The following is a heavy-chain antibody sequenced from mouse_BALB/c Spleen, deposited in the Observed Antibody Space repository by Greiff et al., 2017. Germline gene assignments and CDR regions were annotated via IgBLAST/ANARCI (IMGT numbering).Heavy chain of an antibody. CDR2: IDPANGNT. Sequence: VQLQQSGAELVKPGASVKLSCTASGFNIKDSYMHWVKQRPEQGLEWIGRIDPANGNTKYDPKFQGKATITADTSSNTAYLQLSSLTSEDTAVYYCARGITTRFDYWGQGTTLTVSS. V-gene: IGHV14-3*02. CDR1: GFNIKDSY. D-gene: IGHD2-4*01. CDR3: ARGITTRFDY. J-gene: IGHJ2*01.